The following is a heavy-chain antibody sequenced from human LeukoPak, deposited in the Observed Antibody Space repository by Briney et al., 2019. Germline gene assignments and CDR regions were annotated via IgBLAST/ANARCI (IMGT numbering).Heavy chain of an antibody. D-gene: IGHD3-22*01. V-gene: IGHV5-51*01. CDR2: FYPGDSDT. Sequence: GEPLKSSAKLPEKSLTSNLCTGCDKIPGKGLKWLAIFYPGDSDTRYSPSFKGEVTFSAEKSISIADLQWRSLKASDTAMYYCARRSYFYDSSAYLYYFDYWGQGTLVTVSS. J-gene: IGHJ4*02. CDR3: ARRSYFYDSSAYLYYFDY. CDR1: EKSLTSNL.